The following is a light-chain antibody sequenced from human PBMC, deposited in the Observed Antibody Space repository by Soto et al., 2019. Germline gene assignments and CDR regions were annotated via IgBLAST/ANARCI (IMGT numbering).Light chain of an antibody. V-gene: IGLV2-14*01. CDR3: SSYTSSNTFYV. CDR2: QVS. Sequence: QSALTQPASVSGSPGQSITISCTGTSSDVGGYYYVSWYQHHPGKAPKLMIYQVSNRPSGVSNRFSGSKPGNTASLTISGLQAEDEADYYCSSYTSSNTFYVFGTGTKVTVL. CDR1: SSDVGGYYY. J-gene: IGLJ1*01.